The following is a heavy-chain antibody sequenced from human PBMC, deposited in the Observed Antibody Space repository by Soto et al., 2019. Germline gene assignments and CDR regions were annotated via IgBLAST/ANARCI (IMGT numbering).Heavy chain of an antibody. J-gene: IGHJ6*02. CDR2: IYYSGST. D-gene: IGHD2-15*01. V-gene: IGHV4-59*01. CDR1: GGSTSSYY. Sequence: TLSLTCTVSGGSTSSYYWSWIRQPPGKGLEWIGYIYYSGSTNYNPSLKSRVTISVDTSKNQFSLKLSSVTAADTAVYYCARRACSGGSCYALGDYYYGMDVGGQGTTVTVSS. CDR3: ARRACSGGSCYALGDYYYGMDV.